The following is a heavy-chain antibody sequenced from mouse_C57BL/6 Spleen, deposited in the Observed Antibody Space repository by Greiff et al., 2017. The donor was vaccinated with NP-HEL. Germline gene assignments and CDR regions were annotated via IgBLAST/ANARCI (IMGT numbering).Heavy chain of an antibody. V-gene: IGHV1-55*01. CDR1: GYTFTSYW. D-gene: IGHD2-4*01. CDR2: IYPGSGST. CDR3: ARYYDYDAGPLYYAMDY. Sequence: QVQLQQPGAELVKPGASVKMSCKASGYTFTSYWITWVKQRPGQGLEWIGDIYPGSGSTNYNEKFKSKATLTVDTSSSTAYMQLSSLTSEDSAVYYCARYYDYDAGPLYYAMDYWGQGTSVTVSS. J-gene: IGHJ4*01.